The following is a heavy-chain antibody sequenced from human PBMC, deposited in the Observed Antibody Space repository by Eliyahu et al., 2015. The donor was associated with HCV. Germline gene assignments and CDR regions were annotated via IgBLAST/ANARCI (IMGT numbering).Heavy chain of an antibody. CDR2: IRYDGSNK. Sequence: QVQLVESGGGVVQPGGSLXLSCXASGFPFSXXGMHWVRQAPGKGLEWVAFIRYDGSNKYYADSVKGRFTISRDNSKNTLYLQMNSLRAEDTAVYYCAKDLERQLTRVDWFDPWGQGTLVTVSS. D-gene: IGHD6-6*01. J-gene: IGHJ5*02. V-gene: IGHV3-30*02. CDR3: AKDLERQLTRVDWFDP. CDR1: GFPFSXXG.